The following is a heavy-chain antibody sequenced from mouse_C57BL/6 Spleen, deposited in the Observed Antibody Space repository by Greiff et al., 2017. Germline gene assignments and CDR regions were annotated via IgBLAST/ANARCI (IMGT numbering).Heavy chain of an antibody. V-gene: IGHV1-69*01. CDR2: IDPSDSYT. D-gene: IGHD2-5*01. J-gene: IGHJ2*01. CDR1: GYTFTSYW. Sequence: QVQLQQPGAELVMPGASVKLSCKASGYTFTSYWMHWVKQRPGQGLEWIGEIDPSDSYTNYNQKFKGKSTLTVDKSSSTAYMQLSSLTSEDSAVYYCARPYYSNCVDYWGQGTTLTVSS. CDR3: ARPYYSNCVDY.